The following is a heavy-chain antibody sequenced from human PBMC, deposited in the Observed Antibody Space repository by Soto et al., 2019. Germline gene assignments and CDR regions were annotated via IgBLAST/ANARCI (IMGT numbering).Heavy chain of an antibody. Sequence: QVQLQESGPGLVKPSETLSLTCTVSGDSDSSGSFYWTCIRQPPGKALVWNGYIYNSGGTNYNPSLKSRVTISEDTSKNQFSLKLKSVTAADTAGYYCARAPPSVAVAGTGYYFGLDVWGQGTTVTVSS. CDR2: IYNSGGT. D-gene: IGHD6-19*01. J-gene: IGHJ6*02. CDR1: GDSDSSGSFY. CDR3: ARAPPSVAVAGTGYYFGLDV. V-gene: IGHV4-61*01.